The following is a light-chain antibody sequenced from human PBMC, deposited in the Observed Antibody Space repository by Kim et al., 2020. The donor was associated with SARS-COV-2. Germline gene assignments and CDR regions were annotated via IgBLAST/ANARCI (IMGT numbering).Light chain of an antibody. CDR1: RGSIASNY. CDR2: EDN. J-gene: IGLJ2*01. Sequence: GKAVTIPCTRRRGSIASNYVQWYQQRPGSAPTTVIYEDNQRPSGVPDRFSGSIDSSSNSASLTISGLKTEDEADYYCQSYDSSTVVFGGGTQLTVL. CDR3: QSYDSSTVV. V-gene: IGLV6-57*03.